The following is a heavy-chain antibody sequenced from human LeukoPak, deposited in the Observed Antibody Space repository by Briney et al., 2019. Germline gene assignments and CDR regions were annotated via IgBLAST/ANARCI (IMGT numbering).Heavy chain of an antibody. D-gene: IGHD3-22*01. CDR1: GGSFSGYY. V-gene: IGHV4-34*01. J-gene: IGHJ4*02. CDR3: VTYYFDSSGPKKNY. CDR2: INHSGST. Sequence: SETLSLTCAVYGGSFSGYYWSWIRQPPGKGLEWIGEINHSGSTNYNPSLKSRVTISVDTSKKQFSLKLSSVTAADTAVYYCVTYYFDSSGPKKNYWGQGTLVAVSS.